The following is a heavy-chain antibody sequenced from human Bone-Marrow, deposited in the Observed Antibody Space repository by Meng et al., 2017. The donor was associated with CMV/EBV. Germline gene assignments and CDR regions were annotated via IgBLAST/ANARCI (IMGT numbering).Heavy chain of an antibody. CDR3: ASECSGGDCYSGAFDI. V-gene: IGHV1-46*01. Sequence: ASVKVSCKASGYTFTTYKIHWVRQAPGQGLEWMGLINPTGEITIYAQRFKGRVSMTRDTSKSTVYMELSSLKDDDTAMYYCASECSGGDCYSGAFDIWGQGTTVTVSS. J-gene: IGHJ3*02. CDR2: INPTGEIT. D-gene: IGHD2-15*01. CDR1: GYTFTTYK.